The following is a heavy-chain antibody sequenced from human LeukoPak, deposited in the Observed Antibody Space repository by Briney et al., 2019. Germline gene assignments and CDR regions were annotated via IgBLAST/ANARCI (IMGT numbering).Heavy chain of an antibody. V-gene: IGHV4-31*03. CDR1: GGSISSGGYY. Sequence: SETLSLTCTVSGGSISSGGYYWSWIRQHPGKGLEWIGYIYYSGSTYYNPSLKSRVTISVDTSKNQFSLKLSSVTAADTAVYYCARGSGAAAGTSPFGYWGQGTLVTVSS. CDR2: IYYSGST. J-gene: IGHJ4*02. CDR3: ARGSGAAAGTSPFGY. D-gene: IGHD6-13*01.